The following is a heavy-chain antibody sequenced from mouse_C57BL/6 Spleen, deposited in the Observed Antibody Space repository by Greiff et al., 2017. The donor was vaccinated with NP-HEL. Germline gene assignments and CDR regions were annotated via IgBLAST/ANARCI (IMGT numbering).Heavy chain of an antibody. D-gene: IGHD2-14*01. Sequence: QVQLKQPGAELVRPGSSVKLSCKASGYTFTSYWMHWVKQRPIQGLEWIGNIDPSDSETHYNQKFKDKATLTVDKSSSTAYMQLSSLTSEDSAVYYCARRYWDYFDYWGQGTTLTVSS. CDR2: IDPSDSET. CDR3: ARRYWDYFDY. CDR1: GYTFTSYW. V-gene: IGHV1-52*01. J-gene: IGHJ2*01.